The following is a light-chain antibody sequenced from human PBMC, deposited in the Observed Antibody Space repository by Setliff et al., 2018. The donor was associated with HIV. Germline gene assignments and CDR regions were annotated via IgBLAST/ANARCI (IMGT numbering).Light chain of an antibody. CDR1: SSNIGSNT. CDR3: AAWDDSLNGPV. CDR2: SNS. V-gene: IGLV1-44*01. Sequence: QSVLTQPPSVSGTPGQRLTISCSGGSSNIGSNTVNWYQQVPGTAPKLLIYSNSQRPSGVPDRFSGSKSGTSASLAVSRLQTEDEVDYYCAAWDDSLNGPVFGGGTK. J-gene: IGLJ2*01.